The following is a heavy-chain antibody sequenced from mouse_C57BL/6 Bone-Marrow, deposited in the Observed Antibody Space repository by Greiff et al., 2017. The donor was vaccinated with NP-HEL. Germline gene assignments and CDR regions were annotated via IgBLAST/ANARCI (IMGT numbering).Heavy chain of an antibody. CDR1: GYTFTSYW. CDR2: IDPSDSET. CDR3: ARCLVIYYYGSSFWYFDV. J-gene: IGHJ1*03. D-gene: IGHD1-1*01. V-gene: IGHV1-52*01. Sequence: QVQLQQPGAELVRPGSSVKLSCKASGYTFTSYWMHWVKQRPIQGLEWIGNIDPSDSETHYNQKFKDKATLTVDKSSSTAYMQLSSLTSEDSAVYYCARCLVIYYYGSSFWYFDVWGTGTTVTVSS.